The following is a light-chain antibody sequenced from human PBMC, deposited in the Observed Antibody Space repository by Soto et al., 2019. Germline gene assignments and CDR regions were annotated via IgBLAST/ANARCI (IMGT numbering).Light chain of an antibody. Sequence: QSALTQPASVSGYPGQSITISCTGTSSDVGGYNYVSWYQQHPGKAPKLMIYDVSNRPSGVSNRFSGSKSGNTASLTISGLQAEDEADYYCSSYTSSSTFWVFGGGTKLTVL. J-gene: IGLJ3*02. V-gene: IGLV2-14*01. CDR1: SSDVGGYNY. CDR2: DVS. CDR3: SSYTSSSTFWV.